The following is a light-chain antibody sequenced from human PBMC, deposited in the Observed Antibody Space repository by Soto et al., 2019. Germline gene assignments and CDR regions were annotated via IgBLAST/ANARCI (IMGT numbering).Light chain of an antibody. Sequence: ETVMTQSPVTLSVSPGDTATLSCRASQNIDNKLVWYQQKPGQVPRLLIYDTSTRATGIPARFSGSGSGTEFTLTISSLQSEDFAFYYCQQFHYWWTFGQGTKVDIK. J-gene: IGKJ1*01. V-gene: IGKV3-15*01. CDR1: QNIDNK. CDR2: DTS. CDR3: QQFHYWWT.